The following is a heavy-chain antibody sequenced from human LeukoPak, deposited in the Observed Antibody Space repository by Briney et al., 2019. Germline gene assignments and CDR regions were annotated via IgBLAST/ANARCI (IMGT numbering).Heavy chain of an antibody. J-gene: IGHJ5*02. Sequence: GGSLRLSCAASGFTFSDYYMFWIRQAPRKGLEWISYISSSGSTIYYADSVKGRFTISRDNAKNSLYLQMNSLRAEDTAVYYCARDITIFGVDNWFDPWGQGTLVTVSS. CDR1: GFTFSDYY. CDR2: ISSSGSTI. D-gene: IGHD3-3*01. CDR3: ARDITIFGVDNWFDP. V-gene: IGHV3-11*01.